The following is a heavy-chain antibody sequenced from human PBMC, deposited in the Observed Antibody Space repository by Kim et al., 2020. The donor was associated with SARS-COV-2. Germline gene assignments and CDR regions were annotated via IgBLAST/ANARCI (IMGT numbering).Heavy chain of an antibody. J-gene: IGHJ5*02. CDR3: ARGSSLTIFGVVGWFDP. D-gene: IGHD3-3*01. Sequence: RKRRVTLSVDTSKNQFSRKLSSVTAADTAVYYCARGSSLTIFGVVGWFDPWGQGTLVTVSS. V-gene: IGHV4-59*09.